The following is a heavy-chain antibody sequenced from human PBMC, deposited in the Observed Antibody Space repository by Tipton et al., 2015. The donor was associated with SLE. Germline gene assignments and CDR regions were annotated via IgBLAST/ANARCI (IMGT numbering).Heavy chain of an antibody. CDR2: IHHTGST. Sequence: GLVKPSETLSVTCTVSGGSINYYWSWIRQPPGKALEWIGFIHHTGSTNYNPSLRSRVTISVDTSKNQFSLRLTSVTAADTAVYYCARIKDYYYYMDVWGKGTTVTVSS. J-gene: IGHJ6*03. D-gene: IGHD3-16*01. CDR1: GGSINYY. V-gene: IGHV4-59*01. CDR3: ARIKDYYYYMDV.